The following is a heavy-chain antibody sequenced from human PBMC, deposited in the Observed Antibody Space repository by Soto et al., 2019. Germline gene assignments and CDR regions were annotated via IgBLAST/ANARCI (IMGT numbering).Heavy chain of an antibody. D-gene: IGHD6-13*01. CDR1: DGSISSGGYD. CDR2: IYYSGRT. Sequence: PSETLSLTCTISDGSISSGGYDWSWIRQHPGKGLEWIGNIYYSGRTYYNPSLKSRVTISVDTSKNQFSLKVSSVTGADTAVYYCARVFSDSSSFFDPWGQGTLVTVSS. CDR3: ARVFSDSSSFFDP. V-gene: IGHV4-31*03. J-gene: IGHJ5*02.